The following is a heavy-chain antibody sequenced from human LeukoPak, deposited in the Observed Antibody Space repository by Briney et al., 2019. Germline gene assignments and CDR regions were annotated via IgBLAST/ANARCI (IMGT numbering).Heavy chain of an antibody. CDR2: IYTAGGT. V-gene: IGHV3-66*01. D-gene: IGHD3-10*01. CDR1: GFTVSSHY. CDR3: ARVQGSSQPRWY. J-gene: IGHJ4*02. Sequence: GDSLRLSCAASGFTVSSHYMTWVRQAPGKGLEWVAVIYTAGGTFYADSVKGRSTVSRDNSETTVYLQMNSLRVEDTAVYYCARVQGSSQPRWYWGQGTLVTVSS.